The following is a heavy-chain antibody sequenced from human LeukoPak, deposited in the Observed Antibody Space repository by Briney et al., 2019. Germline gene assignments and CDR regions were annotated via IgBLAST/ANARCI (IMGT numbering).Heavy chain of an antibody. V-gene: IGHV3-23*01. CDR3: AKDRVPKTYYYYYMDV. J-gene: IGHJ6*03. D-gene: IGHD2-2*01. CDR1: GFTFNSYA. CDR2: ISGSGGST. Sequence: GGSLRLSCAASGFTFNSYAMSWVRQAPGKGLEWVSAISGSGGSTYYADSVKGRFTISRDNSKNTLYLQMNSLRAEDTAVYYCAKDRVPKTYYYYYMDVWGKGTTVTVS.